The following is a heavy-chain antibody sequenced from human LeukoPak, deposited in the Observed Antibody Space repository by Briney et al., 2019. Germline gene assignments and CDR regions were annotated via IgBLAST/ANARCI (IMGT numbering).Heavy chain of an antibody. Sequence: GGPLRFFCPACVFTFTSYTLPSILPTREGKRRGGKDISSGDRTFHAESVKGRFTISRDKSKDTLYLQMNSLRAEDTAVYYCAKDATASPYFHWFDNWGQGTQVIVSS. CDR2: ISSGDRT. CDR3: AKDATASPYFHWFDN. V-gene: IGHV3-23*01. D-gene: IGHD3-9*01. CDR1: VFTFTSYT. J-gene: IGHJ4*02.